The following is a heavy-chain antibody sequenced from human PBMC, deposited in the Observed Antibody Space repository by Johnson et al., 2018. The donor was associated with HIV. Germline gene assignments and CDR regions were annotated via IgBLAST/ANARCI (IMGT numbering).Heavy chain of an antibody. CDR3: ARAYYTFWSGYDAFDI. CDR1: GFTLSNHW. V-gene: IGHV3-7*04. Sequence: VQLVESGGGLVQPGGSLRLSCAASGFTLSNHWMSWVRQAPGKGLEYVANVNQDGSEKYYVDSVKGRFTISRDNAKNSLYLQMNSLRAEDTAVYYCARAYYTFWSGYDAFDIWGQGTMVTVSS. CDR2: VNQDGSEK. J-gene: IGHJ3*02. D-gene: IGHD3-3*01.